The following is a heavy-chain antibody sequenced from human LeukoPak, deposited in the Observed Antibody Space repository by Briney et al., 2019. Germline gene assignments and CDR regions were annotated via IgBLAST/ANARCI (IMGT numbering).Heavy chain of an antibody. J-gene: IGHJ6*03. Sequence: PGGSLRLSCAASGFTFSSYAMSWVRQAPGKGLEWVSAISSSGSTINYADSVKGRFTISRDNAKNSLYLQMNSLRAEDTAVYYCASGALSITMVRGYMDVWGKGTTVTISS. D-gene: IGHD3-10*01. CDR3: ASGALSITMVRGYMDV. V-gene: IGHV3-48*03. CDR2: ISSSGSTI. CDR1: GFTFSSYA.